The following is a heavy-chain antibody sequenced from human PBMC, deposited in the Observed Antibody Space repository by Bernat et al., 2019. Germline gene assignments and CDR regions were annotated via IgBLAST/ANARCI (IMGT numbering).Heavy chain of an antibody. CDR2: ISSSSHSI. D-gene: IGHD1-26*01. CDR1: GFTFSIYT. Sequence: EVQLVESGGGLVKPGGSLRLSCAASGFTFSIYTMNWVRQAPGKGLEWVSSISSSSHSIFYADSVKGRFTISRDNAKNSLYLQMNSLRAEDTAVYYCARDGPYGGSYFPQPFDYWGQGTLVTVSS. J-gene: IGHJ4*02. V-gene: IGHV3-21*01. CDR3: ARDGPYGGSYFPQPFDY.